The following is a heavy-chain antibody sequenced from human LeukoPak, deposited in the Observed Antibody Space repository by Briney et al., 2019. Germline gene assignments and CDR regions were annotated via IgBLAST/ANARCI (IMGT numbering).Heavy chain of an antibody. Sequence: SETLSLTCAVYGGSFSGYYWSWIRQPPGKGLEWIGEINHSGSTNYNPSLKSRVTISVETSKNQFSLKLSSVTAADTAVYYCAGLALPRITISSGMDLWGQGPTFTVSS. CDR1: GGSFSGYY. CDR3: AGLALPRITISSGMDL. CDR2: INHSGST. D-gene: IGHD3-10*01. J-gene: IGHJ6*02. V-gene: IGHV4-34*01.